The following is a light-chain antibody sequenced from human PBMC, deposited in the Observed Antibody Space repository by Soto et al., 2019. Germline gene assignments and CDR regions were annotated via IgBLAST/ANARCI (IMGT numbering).Light chain of an antibody. V-gene: IGKV3-20*01. CDR2: GPS. Sequence: ELVLTQSPGTLSLSPGERATLSCRASQSLISGYLAWYQQKPGQAPRLLIYGPSSRATGVPDRFSGSGSGTDFTLTISRLEPEDFAVYYCQQYGSSTTFGGGTKVEIK. CDR1: QSLISGY. CDR3: QQYGSSTT. J-gene: IGKJ4*01.